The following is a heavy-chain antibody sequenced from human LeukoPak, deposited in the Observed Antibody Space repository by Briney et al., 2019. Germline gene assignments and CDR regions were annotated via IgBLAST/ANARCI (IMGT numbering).Heavy chain of an antibody. V-gene: IGHV4-39*01. CDR3: ARHRLDYYGSGSYLRYFDY. Sequence: PSETLSLTCTVSGGSISSSSYYWGWIRQPPGKGLEWIGSIYYSGSTYYNPSLKSRVTISVDTSKNQFSLKLSSVTAADTAVYYCARHRLDYYGSGSYLRYFDYWGQGTLVTVSS. CDR1: GGSISSSSYY. CDR2: IYYSGST. D-gene: IGHD3-10*01. J-gene: IGHJ4*02.